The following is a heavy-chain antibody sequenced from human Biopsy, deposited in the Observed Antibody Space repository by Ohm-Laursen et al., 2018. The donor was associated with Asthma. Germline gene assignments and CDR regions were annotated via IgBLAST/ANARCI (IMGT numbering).Heavy chain of an antibody. CDR2: IYHRGNT. V-gene: IGHV4-31*03. D-gene: IGHD3-3*01. Sequence: TLSLTCCVSGYSISNGGYYWTWVRQRPGKGLEWIGNIYHRGNTKYNPSLKSRLSFSVDTSKNQFSLKLSSVTAADTAIYFCARDYYDFWNRSVYTYFGMDVWGRGTTVGVSS. CDR3: ARDYYDFWNRSVYTYFGMDV. CDR1: GYSISNGGYY. J-gene: IGHJ6*02.